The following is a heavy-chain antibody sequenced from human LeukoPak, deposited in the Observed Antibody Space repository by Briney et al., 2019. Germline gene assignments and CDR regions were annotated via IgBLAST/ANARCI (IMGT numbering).Heavy chain of an antibody. V-gene: IGHV4-34*01. CDR2: INHSGST. J-gene: IGHJ4*02. CDR3: ARGHYAIDY. D-gene: IGHD4-17*01. Sequence: PSETLSLTCAVYGGSFRGYYWSWIRQPPGKGLEWIGEINHSGSTNYNPSLKSRVTISVDTSKNQFSLKLSSVTAADTAVYYCARGHYAIDYWGQGTLVTVSS. CDR1: GGSFRGYY.